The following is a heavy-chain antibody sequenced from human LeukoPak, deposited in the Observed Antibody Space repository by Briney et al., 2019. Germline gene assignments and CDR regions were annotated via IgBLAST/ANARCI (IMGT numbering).Heavy chain of an antibody. J-gene: IGHJ6*02. CDR2: IIPIFGTA. V-gene: IGHV1-69*13. CDR3: ARSTGYCSSTSCRYYYYYYGMDV. Sequence: ASVTVSCKASGGTFSSYAISWVRQAPGQGLEWMGGIIPIFGTANYAQKFQGRVTITADESTSTAYMELSSLRSEDTAVYYCARSTGYCSSTSCRYYYYYYGMDVWGQGTTVTVSS. CDR1: GGTFSSYA. D-gene: IGHD2-2*01.